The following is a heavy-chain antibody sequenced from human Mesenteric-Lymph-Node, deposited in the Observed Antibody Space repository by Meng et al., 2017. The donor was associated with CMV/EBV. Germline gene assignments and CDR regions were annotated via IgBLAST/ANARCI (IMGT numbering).Heavy chain of an antibody. Sequence: GGSLRLSCAASGFTFTSFSMNWVRQAPGKGLEWVAYITSGSTDIQYADSVKGRFTFSRDNAKNSLSLQMHSLRGEDTAVYYCAREGDQNRDFNYGPLGYWGQGALVTVSS. CDR2: ITSGSTDI. D-gene: IGHD3/OR15-3a*01. V-gene: IGHV3-21*05. J-gene: IGHJ4*02. CDR1: GFTFTSFS. CDR3: AREGDQNRDFNYGPLGY.